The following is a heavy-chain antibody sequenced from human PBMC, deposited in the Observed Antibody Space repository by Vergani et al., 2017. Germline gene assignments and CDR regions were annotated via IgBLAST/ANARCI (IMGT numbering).Heavy chain of an antibody. D-gene: IGHD1-26*01. CDR1: GGTFSSYT. Sequence: QVQLVHSGAEVKKPGSSVKVSCKASGGTFSSYTISWVRQAPGQGLEWMGRIIPILGIANYAQKFQGRVTITAAESTSTAYMELSSLRSEDTAVDDCARENTPFGVGATIDYWGQGTLVTVSS. V-gene: IGHV1-69*02. J-gene: IGHJ4*02. CDR2: IIPILGIA. CDR3: ARENTPFGVGATIDY.